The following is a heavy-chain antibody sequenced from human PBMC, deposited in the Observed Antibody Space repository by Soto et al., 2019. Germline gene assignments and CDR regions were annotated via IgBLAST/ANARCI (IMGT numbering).Heavy chain of an antibody. J-gene: IGHJ6*02. Sequence: QVQLVQSGAEVKKPGASVKVSCKASGYTFTSYYMHWVRQAPGQGLEWMGIINPSGGSTSYAQKFQGRVTMTRDTSTSTVYMELRSLRSEDTAVYYCARDSPHPDILTCFYYYYGMDVWGQGTTVTVSS. CDR1: GYTFTSYY. CDR2: INPSGGST. V-gene: IGHV1-46*01. D-gene: IGHD3-9*01. CDR3: ARDSPHPDILTCFYYYYGMDV.